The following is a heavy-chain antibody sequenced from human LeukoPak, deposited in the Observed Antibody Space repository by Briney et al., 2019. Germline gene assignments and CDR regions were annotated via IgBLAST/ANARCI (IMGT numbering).Heavy chain of an antibody. D-gene: IGHD3-16*01. Sequence: GGSLRLSCAASGFTFSSYGMSWVRQAPGKGLEWVSAISGSGGSTYYADSVKGRFTISRDNSKNTLYLQMNSLRAEDTAVYYCAKDRGYSYAYDPDANWGQGTLVTVSS. V-gene: IGHV3-23*01. CDR1: GFTFSSYG. CDR3: AKDRGYSYAYDPDAN. J-gene: IGHJ4*02. CDR2: ISGSGGST.